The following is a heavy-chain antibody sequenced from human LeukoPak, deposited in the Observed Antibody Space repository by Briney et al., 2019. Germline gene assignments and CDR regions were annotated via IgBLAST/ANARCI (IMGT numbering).Heavy chain of an antibody. CDR3: AKIRRDSSGGYGTYFDY. V-gene: IGHV3-23*01. D-gene: IGHD6-19*01. J-gene: IGHJ4*02. Sequence: PGGSLRLSCAASGITFSSYAMSWVRQTPGKGLEWVSSISGSGGSTYYADSVKGRFTISRDNSKNTLYLRMNNLRAEDTALYYCAKIRRDSSGGYGTYFDYRGQGTLVTVSS. CDR2: ISGSGGST. CDR1: GITFSSYA.